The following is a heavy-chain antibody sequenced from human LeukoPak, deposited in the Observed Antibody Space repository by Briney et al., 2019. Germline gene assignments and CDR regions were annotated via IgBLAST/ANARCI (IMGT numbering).Heavy chain of an antibody. Sequence: PSETLSLTCTVSGGSISSGGHYWSWIRQHPGKGLEWIGYIYYSGSTYYNPSLKSRVTISVDTSKNQFSLKLSSVTAADTAVYYCAKGGKGVNYYDSSGYLDYWGQGTLVTVSS. CDR3: AKGGKGVNYYDSSGYLDY. V-gene: IGHV4-31*03. CDR1: GGSISSGGHY. J-gene: IGHJ4*02. CDR2: IYYSGST. D-gene: IGHD3-22*01.